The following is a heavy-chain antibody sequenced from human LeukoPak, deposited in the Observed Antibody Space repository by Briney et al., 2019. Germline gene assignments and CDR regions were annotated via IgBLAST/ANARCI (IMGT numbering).Heavy chain of an antibody. CDR1: GYTFTGYY. D-gene: IGHD1-26*01. CDR3: ARARNSGSYRYYFDY. J-gene: IGHJ4*02. V-gene: IGHV1-18*04. Sequence: ASVKVSCKASGYTFTGYYMHWVRQAPGQGLEWMGWISAYNGNTNYAQKLQGRVTMTTDTSTSTAYMELRSLRSDDTAVYYCARARNSGSYRYYFDYWGQGTLVTVSS. CDR2: ISAYNGNT.